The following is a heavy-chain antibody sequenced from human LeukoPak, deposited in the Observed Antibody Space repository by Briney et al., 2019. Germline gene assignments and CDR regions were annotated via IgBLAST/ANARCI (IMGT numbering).Heavy chain of an antibody. D-gene: IGHD5-18*01. J-gene: IGHJ4*02. V-gene: IGHV3-23*01. CDR2: MDGGGGTT. CDR3: PKTKMDTTIAYIDY. CDR1: GFTFSGYA. Sequence: GGSLRLSCAASGFTFSGYAMSWVRQAPGKGLEWVSVMDGGGGTTFHADSVKGRFTISKYNSKNTLYLQMSSLRAEDTAIYYCPKTKMDTTIAYIDYSGQGTLVTVSS.